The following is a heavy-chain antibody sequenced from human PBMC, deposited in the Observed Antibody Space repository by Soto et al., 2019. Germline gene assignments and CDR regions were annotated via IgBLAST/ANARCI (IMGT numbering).Heavy chain of an antibody. CDR2: ISAYNGNT. D-gene: IGHD3-10*01. J-gene: IGHJ4*02. CDR3: ASSTYYYGSGSFHFDY. Sequence: ASVKVSCKASGYTFTSYGISWVRQALGQGLEWMGWISAYNGNTNYAQKLQGRVTMTTDTSTSTAYMELRSLRSDDTAVYYCASSTYYYGSGSFHFDYWGQGALVTVSS. V-gene: IGHV1-18*04. CDR1: GYTFTSYG.